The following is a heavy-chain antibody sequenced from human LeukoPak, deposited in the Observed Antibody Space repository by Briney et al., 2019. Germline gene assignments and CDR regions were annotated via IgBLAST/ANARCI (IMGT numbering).Heavy chain of an antibody. CDR2: IYSGGST. Sequence: GEALRLSCAASGFTFTTYWMSWVRQAPGKGLEWVSVIYSGGSTYYADSVKGRFTISRDNSKNTLYLQMNSLRAEDTSVYYCARDFQDAFDIWGQGTMVTVSS. CDR3: ARDFQDAFDI. CDR1: GFTFTTYW. J-gene: IGHJ3*02. V-gene: IGHV3-66*01.